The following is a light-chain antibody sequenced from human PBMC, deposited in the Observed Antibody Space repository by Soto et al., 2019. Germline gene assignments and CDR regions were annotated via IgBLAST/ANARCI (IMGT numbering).Light chain of an antibody. CDR1: QSVSSSY. CDR3: QQYGSSPFP. Sequence: EIVLTQSPGTLSLSPGERATLSCRASQSVSSSYLAWYQQKPGQAPRLLIYGASSRATGIPDRFSGSGSGTDFTLTISRLEPEDFAVYYCQQYGSSPFPFGGGTRV. V-gene: IGKV3-20*01. CDR2: GAS. J-gene: IGKJ4*01.